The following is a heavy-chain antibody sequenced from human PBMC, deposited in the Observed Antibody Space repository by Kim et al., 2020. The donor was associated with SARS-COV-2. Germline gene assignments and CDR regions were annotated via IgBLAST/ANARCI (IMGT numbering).Heavy chain of an antibody. V-gene: IGHV3-13*01. CDR3: AIWVRVDADYYYFDS. CDR2: ISSHGDT. J-gene: IGHJ4*01. CDR1: GFSFGTYA. D-gene: IGHD3-10*01. Sequence: GGSLRLSCAASGFSFGTYAMHWVRQAPGKGLEWVAAISSHGDTYEPASATWTFGISTVTGKDSRNTQIYKLSAVETAVKACAIWVRVDADYYYFDSWG.